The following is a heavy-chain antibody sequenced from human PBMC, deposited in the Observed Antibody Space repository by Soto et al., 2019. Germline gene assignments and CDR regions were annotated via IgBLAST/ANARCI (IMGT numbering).Heavy chain of an antibody. Sequence: GGSLRLSCAASGFTFSSYAVSWVRQAPGKGPEWVSAISGSGDKTYYADSVKGRFTISRDNSKNTLYLQMNSLGAEDTAVYYCAREIALPSLAFDIWGQGTMVTVSS. CDR3: AREIALPSLAFDI. J-gene: IGHJ3*02. CDR2: ISGSGDKT. D-gene: IGHD2-21*02. V-gene: IGHV3-23*01. CDR1: GFTFSSYA.